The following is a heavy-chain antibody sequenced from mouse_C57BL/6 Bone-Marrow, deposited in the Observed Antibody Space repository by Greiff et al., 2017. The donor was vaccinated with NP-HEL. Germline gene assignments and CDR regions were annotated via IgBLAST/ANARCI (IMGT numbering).Heavy chain of an antibody. J-gene: IGHJ3*01. V-gene: IGHV6-3*01. D-gene: IGHD2-5*01. CDR1: GFTFSNYW. CDR3: TGRVYYSNFDY. CDR2: IRLKSDNYAT. Sequence: EVKVEESGGGLVQPGGSMKLSCVASGFTFSNYWMNWVRQSPEKGLEWVAQIRLKSDNYATHYAESVKGRFTKSRDESKSSVYQQMNNLRAEDTGIYYCTGRVYYSNFDYWGQGTLVTVSA.